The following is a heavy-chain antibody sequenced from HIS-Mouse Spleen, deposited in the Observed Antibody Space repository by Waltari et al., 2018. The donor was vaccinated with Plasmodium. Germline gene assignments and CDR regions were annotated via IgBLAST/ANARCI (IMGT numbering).Heavy chain of an antibody. V-gene: IGHV3-30*18. Sequence: QVQLVESGGGVVQPVRSLRLSCDASGSTFSSYGMHWVRQAPGKGLEWVAVISYDGSNKYYADSVKGRFTISRDNSKNTLYLQMNSLRAEDTAVYYCAKDRRSSSWYVDYWGQGTLVTVSS. CDR1: GSTFSSYG. D-gene: IGHD6-13*01. CDR2: ISYDGSNK. J-gene: IGHJ4*02. CDR3: AKDRRSSSWYVDY.